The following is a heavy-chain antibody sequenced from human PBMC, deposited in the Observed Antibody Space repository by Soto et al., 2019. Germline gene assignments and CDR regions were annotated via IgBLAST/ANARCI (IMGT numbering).Heavy chain of an antibody. J-gene: IGHJ4*02. CDR1: GGSFSGYD. V-gene: IGHV4-34*01. Sequence: PSETLCLTCAVYGGSFSGYDWSWIRQPPGKGLEWIGEINHSGSTNYNPSLKSRVTISVDTSKNQFSLKLSSVTAADTAVYYCARGPNSSSWYYFDYWGQGTLVTVSS. CDR3: ARGPNSSSWYYFDY. CDR2: INHSGST. D-gene: IGHD6-13*01.